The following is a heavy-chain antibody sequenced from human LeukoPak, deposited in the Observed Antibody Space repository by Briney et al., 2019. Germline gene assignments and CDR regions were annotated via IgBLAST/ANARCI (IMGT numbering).Heavy chain of an antibody. J-gene: IGHJ4*02. Sequence: GGSLRLSCASSGFTFSSYDIRWVRQTPRKRLEWVSGISGSGSSTYYADSVKGRFTISRDNSKNTLYMQMNSLRVEDTAVYYCAKDHAATHYYFDYWGQGTLVTVSS. V-gene: IGHV3-23*01. D-gene: IGHD6-13*01. CDR3: AKDHAATHYYFDY. CDR1: GFTFSSYD. CDR2: ISGSGSST.